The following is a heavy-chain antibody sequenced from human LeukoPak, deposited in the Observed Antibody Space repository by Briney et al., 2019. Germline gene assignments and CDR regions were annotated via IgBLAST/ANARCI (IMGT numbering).Heavy chain of an antibody. CDR3: ARGGVVPAATKYNWFDP. J-gene: IGHJ5*02. CDR1: GGSFSGYY. CDR2: INHSGST. D-gene: IGHD2-2*01. V-gene: IGHV4-34*01. Sequence: SETLSLTCAVYGGSFSGYYWSWIRQPPGKGLEWIGEINHSGSTNYNPSLKSRVTISVDTSKNQFSLKLSSVTAADTAVYYCARGGVVPAATKYNWFDPWGQGTLVTVSS.